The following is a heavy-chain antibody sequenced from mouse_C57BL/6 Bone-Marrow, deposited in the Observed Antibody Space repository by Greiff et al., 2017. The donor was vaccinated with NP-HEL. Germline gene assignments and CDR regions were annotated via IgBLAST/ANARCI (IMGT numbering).Heavy chain of an antibody. CDR1: GFNIKNTY. CDR2: IDPANGNT. J-gene: IGHJ2*01. V-gene: IGHV14-3*01. Sequence: VQLKESVAELVRPGASVKLSCTASGFNIKNTYMHWVKQRPEQGLEWIGRIDPANGNTKYAPKFQGKATITADTSSNTAYLQLSSLTSEDTAIYYCASKAPGYYYGSSYDYWGQGTTLTVSS. D-gene: IGHD1-1*01. CDR3: ASKAPGYYYGSSYDY.